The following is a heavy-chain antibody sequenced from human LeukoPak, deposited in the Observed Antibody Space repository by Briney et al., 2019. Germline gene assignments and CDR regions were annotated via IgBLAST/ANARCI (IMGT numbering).Heavy chain of an antibody. V-gene: IGHV4-34*01. Sequence: SETLSLTCAVYGGSFSGYYWSWIRQPPGKGLEWIGEINHSGSTNYNPSLKSRVTISVDTSKNQFPLKLSSVTAADTAVYYCASSVYSYGAFDYWGQGTLVTVSS. CDR1: GGSFSGYY. CDR2: INHSGST. J-gene: IGHJ4*02. D-gene: IGHD5-18*01. CDR3: ASSVYSYGAFDY.